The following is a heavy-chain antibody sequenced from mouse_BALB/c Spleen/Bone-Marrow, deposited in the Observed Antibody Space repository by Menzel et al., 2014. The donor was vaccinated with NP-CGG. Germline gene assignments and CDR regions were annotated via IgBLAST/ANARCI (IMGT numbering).Heavy chain of an antibody. CDR1: GYTFXSYW. V-gene: IGHV1-5*01. CDR2: IYPGNSDT. D-gene: IGHD1-3*01. J-gene: IGHJ4*01. CDR3: TGGKDYYAMDY. Sequence: VQLQQSGTVLARPGASVKMSCKASGYTFXSYWMHWVKQRPGQGLEWIGAIYPGNSDTSYNQKFKGKAKLTAVSLALPYMELSSLTNEDSAVYYCTGGKDYYAMDYWGQGTSVTVSS.